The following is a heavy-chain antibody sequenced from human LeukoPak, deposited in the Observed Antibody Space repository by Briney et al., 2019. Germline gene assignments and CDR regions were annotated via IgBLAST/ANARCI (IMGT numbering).Heavy chain of an antibody. V-gene: IGHV3-66*01. D-gene: IGHD2-21*02. CDR3: ARGHTATAEVGPFQH. CDR2: IYSGGST. J-gene: IGHJ1*01. CDR1: GFTVSSDY. Sequence: GGSLRLSCAASGFTVSSDYMTWVRQAPGKGLEWVSVIYSGGSTYYADSVKARFAISRDNSKNTLYLQTNNLRAEDTAVYYCARGHTATAEVGPFQHWGQGTLVTVSS.